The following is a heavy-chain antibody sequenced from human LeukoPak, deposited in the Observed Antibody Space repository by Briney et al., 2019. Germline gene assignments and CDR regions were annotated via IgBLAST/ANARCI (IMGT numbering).Heavy chain of an antibody. CDR1: GFTFISYG. CDR2: ISKDGSDK. J-gene: IGHJ4*02. D-gene: IGHD3-3*01. Sequence: PGMSLRLSCAASGFTFISYGIHWVRQAPGKGLEWVAVISKDGSDKKYADSVKGRFIISRDNSKNTLYLQMNSLRAEDTAVYYCALNSWSGYRYFDHWGQGTLVTVSS. CDR3: ALNSWSGYRYFDH. V-gene: IGHV3-30*03.